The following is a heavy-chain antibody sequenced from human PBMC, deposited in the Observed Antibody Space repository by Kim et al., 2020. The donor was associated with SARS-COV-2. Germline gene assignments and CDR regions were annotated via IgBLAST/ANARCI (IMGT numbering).Heavy chain of an antibody. V-gene: IGHV4-34*13. D-gene: IGHD5-12*01. J-gene: IGHJ4*02. CDR3: ARGGRSGYDRGVRFDY. Sequence: SRKSRVTISVDTSKNQFSLKLSSGTAADTAVYYCARGGRSGYDRGVRFDYWGQGTLVTVSS.